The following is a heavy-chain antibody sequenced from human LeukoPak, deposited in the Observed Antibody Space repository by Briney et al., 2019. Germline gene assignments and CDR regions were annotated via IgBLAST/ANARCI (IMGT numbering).Heavy chain of an antibody. D-gene: IGHD1-1*01. CDR1: GXTFSSHW. CDR2: IKSDGSFT. V-gene: IGHV3-74*01. CDR3: ARGTGAFDI. Sequence: GGSLRLSCVASGXTFSSHWMHWVRQAPGKGLVWVSHIKSDGSFTNYADSVKGRFTISRDNAKNTLYLQMNSLRPEDTAVYYCARGTGAFDIWGQGTKVTVSS. J-gene: IGHJ3*02.